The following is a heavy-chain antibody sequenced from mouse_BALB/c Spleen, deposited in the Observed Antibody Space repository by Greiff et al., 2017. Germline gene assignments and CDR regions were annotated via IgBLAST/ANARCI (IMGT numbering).Heavy chain of an antibody. CDR1: GFSLTGYG. J-gene: IGHJ3*01. CDR2: IWGDGST. CDR3: ARDEQLGTFAY. Sequence: QVHVKQSGPGLVAPSQSLSITCTVSGFSLTGYGVNWVRQPPGKGLEWLGMIWGDGSTDYNSALKSRLSISKDNSKSQVFLKMNSLQTDDTARYYCARDEQLGTFAYWGQGTLVTVSA. D-gene: IGHD3-1*01. V-gene: IGHV2-6-7*01.